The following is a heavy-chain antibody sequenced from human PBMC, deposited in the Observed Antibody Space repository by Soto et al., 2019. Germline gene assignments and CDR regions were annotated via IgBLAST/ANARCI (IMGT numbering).Heavy chain of an antibody. Sequence: SETLSLTCTVSGDSISSGGYYWSWIRQHPGKGLEWIGYIYYSGSTNYNPSLKSRVTISVDTSKNQFSLKLSSVTAADTAVYYCASLLYGDYEMDWFDPWGQGTLVTVSS. J-gene: IGHJ5*02. CDR2: IYYSGST. D-gene: IGHD4-17*01. CDR3: ASLLYGDYEMDWFDP. CDR1: GDSISSGGYY. V-gene: IGHV4-31*03.